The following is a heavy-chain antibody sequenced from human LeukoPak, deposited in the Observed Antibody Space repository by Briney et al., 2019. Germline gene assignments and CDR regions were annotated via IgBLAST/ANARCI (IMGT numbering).Heavy chain of an antibody. J-gene: IGHJ6*03. CDR1: GFTFDDYG. CDR3: ARVQYCSSTSCYPENYYMDV. D-gene: IGHD2-2*01. Sequence: GGSLRLSCAASGFTFDDYGMSWVRQAPGKGLEWVSGINWNGGSTGYADSVKGRFTISRDNAKNSLYLQMNSLRAEDTALYYCARVQYCSSTSCYPENYYMDVWGKGTTVTVSS. CDR2: INWNGGST. V-gene: IGHV3-20*04.